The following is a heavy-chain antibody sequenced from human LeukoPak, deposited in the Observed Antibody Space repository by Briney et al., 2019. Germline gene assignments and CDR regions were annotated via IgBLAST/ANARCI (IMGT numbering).Heavy chain of an antibody. CDR1: GFTFSSYA. CDR3: AKSRSGSANWALRIFDN. D-gene: IGHD1-1*01. CDR2: ISYDGSNK. V-gene: IGHV3-30-3*02. Sequence: PGGSLRLSCAASGFTFSSYAMHWVRQAPGKGLEGVAVISYDGSNKYYADSVKGRFTISRDNSKNTLYLQMNSLRAEDTAVYYCAKSRSGSANWALRIFDNWGQGALVTVSS. J-gene: IGHJ4*02.